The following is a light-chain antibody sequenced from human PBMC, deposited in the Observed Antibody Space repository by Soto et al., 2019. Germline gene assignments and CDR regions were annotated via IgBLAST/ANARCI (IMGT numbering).Light chain of an antibody. CDR2: CAS. J-gene: IGKJ5*01. CDR1: QIVSSSY. Sequence: EIVFTQSPGTLSLSPGERSTLSCRASQIVSSSYLAWYQQKPGQAPRLLIYCASSRATGIPDRFSGSGSGTDFTLTISRLEPEDFAVYYCQQYGPITFAQGTRLEV. CDR3: QQYGPIT. V-gene: IGKV3-20*01.